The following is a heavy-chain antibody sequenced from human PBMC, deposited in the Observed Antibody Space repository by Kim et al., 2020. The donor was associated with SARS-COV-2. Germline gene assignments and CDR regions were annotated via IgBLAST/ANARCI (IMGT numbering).Heavy chain of an antibody. CDR2: INHSGST. J-gene: IGHJ6*02. CDR3: ARAEAAAGLRKHYYYYGMDV. D-gene: IGHD6-13*01. CDR1: GGSFSGYY. V-gene: IGHV4-34*01. Sequence: SETLSLTCAVYGGSFSGYYWSWIRQPPGKGLEWIGEINHSGSTNYNPSLKSRVTISVDTSKNQFSLKLSSVTAADTAVYYCARAEAAAGLRKHYYYYGMDVWGQGTTVTVSS.